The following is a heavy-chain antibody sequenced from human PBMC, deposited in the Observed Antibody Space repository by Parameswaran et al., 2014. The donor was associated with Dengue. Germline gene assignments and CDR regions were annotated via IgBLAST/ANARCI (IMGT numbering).Heavy chain of an antibody. Sequence: RWIRQPPGKGLEWVSYISSSGTTMYYAGSVKGRFTISRDNAKNSLYLQMSSLRAEDTAVYYCARVGEDGDLDYWGQGTLVTVSS. CDR2: ISSSGTTM. V-gene: IGHV3-11*01. J-gene: IGHJ4*02. D-gene: IGHD4-17*01. CDR3: ARVGEDGDLDY.